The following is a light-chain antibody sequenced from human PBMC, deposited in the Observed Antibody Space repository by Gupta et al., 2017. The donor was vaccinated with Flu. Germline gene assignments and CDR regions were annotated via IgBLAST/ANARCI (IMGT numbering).Light chain of an antibody. J-gene: IGLJ2*01. V-gene: IGLV3-21*02. CDR1: NIGSYS. CDR2: DDT. CDR3: QMWDSATDHGT. Sequence: GMNIGSYSVHLYQKEPGQAPVLVLYDDTNLPSGIPVRLSGSNSWNTATLTVSRVEVGDEADYFCQMWDSATDHGTFGGGTGLAVL.